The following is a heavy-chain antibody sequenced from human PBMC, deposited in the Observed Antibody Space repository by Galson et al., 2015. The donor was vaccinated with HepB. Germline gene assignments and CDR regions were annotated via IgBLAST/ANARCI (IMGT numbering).Heavy chain of an antibody. D-gene: IGHD2-2*01. CDR2: ISGSGGAT. Sequence: SLRLSCAAAGFTFTSFAMNWLRQAPGKAPGWVSVISGSGGATYYANSVKGRFPIFRDNSASTLSLQMNSLSAEDTAIYFCAKGNIAGIPAAPYSCGQGTLVTVSS. CDR3: AKGNIAGIPAAPYS. CDR1: GFTFTSFA. V-gene: IGHV3-23*01. J-gene: IGHJ4*02.